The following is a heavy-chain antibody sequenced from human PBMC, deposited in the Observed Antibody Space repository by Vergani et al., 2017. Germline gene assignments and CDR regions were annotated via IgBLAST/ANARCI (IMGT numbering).Heavy chain of an antibody. Sequence: QVQLVESGGGVVQRGGSLRLSCATSGFTLSNYDMQWIRQGPGQGLEFVAFIQFDGSNQYYADSVKGGFTLSRDFSKNTLYLQMNSLRTDDTATYYCAKHFRGWGIDYWGQGTQVIVSS. CDR1: GFTLSNYD. D-gene: IGHD3-16*01. CDR2: IQFDGSNQ. J-gene: IGHJ4*02. CDR3: AKHFRGWGIDY. V-gene: IGHV3-30*02.